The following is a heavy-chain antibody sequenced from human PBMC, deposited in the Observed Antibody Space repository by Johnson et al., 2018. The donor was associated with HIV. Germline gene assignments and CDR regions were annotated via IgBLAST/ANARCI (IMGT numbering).Heavy chain of an antibody. Sequence: VQLVESGGGFVQPGGSLRLSCGASGFSVSNTYMNWVRQAPGKGLEWVSVMYSGGNTYYADSVRGRFTISRDNSKNTLYLQMSSLKAEDTAMYYCARDGEAQQLPLGDAFDVWCQGTMVIVSS. CDR2: MYSGGNT. D-gene: IGHD6-13*01. J-gene: IGHJ3*01. V-gene: IGHV3-66*01. CDR3: ARDGEAQQLPLGDAFDV. CDR1: GFSVSNTY.